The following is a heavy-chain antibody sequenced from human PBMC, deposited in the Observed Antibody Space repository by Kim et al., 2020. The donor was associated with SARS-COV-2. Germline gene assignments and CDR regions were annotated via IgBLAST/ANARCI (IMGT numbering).Heavy chain of an antibody. V-gene: IGHV4-30-2*06. CDR1: GASISSGSYS. CDR3: ARGPYSDYFDY. CDR2: IYQSGGT. Sequence: SETLSLTCDVSGASISSGSYSWSWIRQSPGQGLEWIASIYQSGGTYYTPSLKSRLSISMDRSRNRFSLTLTSVTAADTAVYYCARGPYSDYFDYWGQG. J-gene: IGHJ4*02. D-gene: IGHD4-4*01.